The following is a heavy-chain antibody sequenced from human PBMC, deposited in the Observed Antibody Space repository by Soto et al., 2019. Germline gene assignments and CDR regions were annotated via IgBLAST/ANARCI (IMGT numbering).Heavy chain of an antibody. V-gene: IGHV3-23*01. CDR3: AKIHEPYYDFWSGYYDFDY. D-gene: IGHD3-3*01. Sequence: LRLSCAASGFTFSEYAMTWVRQAPGKGLKWVSAIGGAGSNIYYADSVKGRFTISRDNSKNTLYLQMNSLRAEDTAVYYCAKIHEPYYDFWSGYYDFDYWGQGTLVTVSS. CDR1: GFTFSEYA. CDR2: IGGAGSNI. J-gene: IGHJ4*02.